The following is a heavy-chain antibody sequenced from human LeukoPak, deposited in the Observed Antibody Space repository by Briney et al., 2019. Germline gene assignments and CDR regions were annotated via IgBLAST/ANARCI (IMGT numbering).Heavy chain of an antibody. V-gene: IGHV1-69*05. CDR3: ASRSTPGIAAAGTRDYYYYYMDV. CDR1: GGTFSSYA. CDR2: IIPIFGTA. J-gene: IGHJ6*03. D-gene: IGHD6-13*01. Sequence: SVKVSCKASGGTFSSYAISWVRQAPGQGLEWMGGIIPIFGTANYAQKFQGRVTITTDESTSTAYMELSSLRSEDTAVYYCASRSTPGIAAAGTRDYYYYYMDVWGKGTTVTVSS.